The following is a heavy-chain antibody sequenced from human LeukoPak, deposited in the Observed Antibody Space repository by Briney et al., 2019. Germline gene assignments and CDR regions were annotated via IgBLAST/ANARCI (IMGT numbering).Heavy chain of an antibody. CDR1: GGSISSGSYY. V-gene: IGHV4-61*02. CDR2: IYTSGST. J-gene: IGHJ5*02. D-gene: IGHD6-13*01. CDR3: ARDLDGIAAAGDPRGGRVENWFDP. Sequence: SETLSLTCTVSGGSISSGSYYWSWIRQPAGMGLEWIGRIYTSGSTNYNPSLKSRVTISVDTSKNQFSLKLSSVTAADTAVYYCARDLDGIAAAGDPRGGRVENWFDPWGQGTLVTVSS.